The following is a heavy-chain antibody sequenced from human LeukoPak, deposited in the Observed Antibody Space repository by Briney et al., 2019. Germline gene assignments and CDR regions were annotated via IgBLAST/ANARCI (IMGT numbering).Heavy chain of an antibody. Sequence: SETLSLTCTVSGYSISSGYYWGWTRQPPGKGLEWIGSIYHSGSTYYNPSLKSRVTISVDTSKNQFSLKLSSVTAADTAVYYCARDLGGSYDYWAQGTRVTVSS. V-gene: IGHV4-38-2*02. CDR3: ARDLGGSYDY. J-gene: IGHJ4*02. CDR1: GYSISSGYY. D-gene: IGHD1-26*01. CDR2: IYHSGST.